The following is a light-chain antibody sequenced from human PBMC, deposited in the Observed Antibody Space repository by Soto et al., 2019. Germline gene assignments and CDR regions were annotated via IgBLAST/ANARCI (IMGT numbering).Light chain of an antibody. CDR3: GTWDSSLSAGV. J-gene: IGLJ3*02. CDR2: DNN. V-gene: IGLV1-51*01. Sequence: QSVLTQPPSVSAAPGQKVTISCSGSSSNIGNNYVSWYQQLPGTAPKLLIYDNNKRPSGIPDRFSGSQSCTSATLGITGLQTGDEADYYCGTWDSSLSAGVFGGGTKVTVL. CDR1: SSNIGNNY.